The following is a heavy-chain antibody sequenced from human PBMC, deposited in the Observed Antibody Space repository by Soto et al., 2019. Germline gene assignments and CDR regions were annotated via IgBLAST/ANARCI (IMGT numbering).Heavy chain of an antibody. CDR2: INPNSGGT. CDR3: ARDLNPGAGYTAMVY. CDR1: GYTFTGYY. D-gene: IGHD5-18*01. V-gene: IGHV1-2*04. J-gene: IGHJ4*02. Sequence: QVQLVQSGAEVKKPGASVKVSCKASGYTFTGYYMYWVRQAPGQGHEWMGWINPNSGGTNYAQKFQGWVTMTRDTSISTAYMELSRLRSDDTAVYYCARDLNPGAGYTAMVYWGQGTLVTVSS.